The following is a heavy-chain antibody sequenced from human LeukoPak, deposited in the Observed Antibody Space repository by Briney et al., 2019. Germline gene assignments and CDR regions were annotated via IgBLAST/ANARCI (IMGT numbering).Heavy chain of an antibody. CDR3: ARGSRTPLRDRYFDY. V-gene: IGHV4-34*01. Sequence: PAETLSLTCAVYAGSFSGYYWSWIRQPPGKGLEWIGEINHSGSTNYNPSLKSRVTISVDTSKNQFSLKLSSVTAADTAVYYCARGSRTPLRDRYFDYWGQGTLVTVSS. J-gene: IGHJ4*02. CDR1: AGSFSGYY. CDR2: INHSGST.